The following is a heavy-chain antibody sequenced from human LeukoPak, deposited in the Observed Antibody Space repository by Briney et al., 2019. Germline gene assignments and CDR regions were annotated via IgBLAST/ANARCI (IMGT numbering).Heavy chain of an antibody. CDR3: ARRDYGAYFDY. J-gene: IGHJ4*02. D-gene: IGHD4/OR15-4a*01. Sequence: KPSETLSLTCAVYGGSFSGYYWSWIRQPPGKGLEWIGEINHSGSTNYNPSLKSRVTISVDTSKNQLSLKLSSVTAADTAVYYCARRDYGAYFDYWGQGTLVTVSS. V-gene: IGHV4-34*01. CDR1: GGSFSGYY. CDR2: INHSGST.